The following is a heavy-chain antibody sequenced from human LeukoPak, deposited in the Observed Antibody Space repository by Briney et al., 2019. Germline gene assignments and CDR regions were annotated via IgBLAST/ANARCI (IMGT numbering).Heavy chain of an antibody. J-gene: IGHJ3*02. CDR3: ARPAYSSGDAFDI. Sequence: TSETLSLTCTVSGGSISSYYWSWIRQPPGKGLEWIGYIYYSGSTNYNPSLKSRVTISVDTSKNQFSLKLSSVTAADTAVYYCARPAYSSGDAFDIWGQGTMVTVSS. V-gene: IGHV4-59*01. D-gene: IGHD6-19*01. CDR2: IYYSGST. CDR1: GGSISSYY.